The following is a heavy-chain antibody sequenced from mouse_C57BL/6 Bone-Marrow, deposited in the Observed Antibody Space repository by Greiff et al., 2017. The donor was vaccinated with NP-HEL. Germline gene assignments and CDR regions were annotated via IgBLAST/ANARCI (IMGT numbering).Heavy chain of an antibody. V-gene: IGHV14-4*01. J-gene: IGHJ2*01. Sequence: VQLQQSGAELVRPGASVKLSCTASGFNIKDDYMHWVKQRPEQGLEWIGWIDPENGDTEYASKFQGKATITADKSSNTAYLQLSSLTSEDTAVYYCTMAPFFDYWGQGTTLTVSS. CDR3: TMAPFFDY. CDR1: GFNIKDDY. CDR2: IDPENGDT.